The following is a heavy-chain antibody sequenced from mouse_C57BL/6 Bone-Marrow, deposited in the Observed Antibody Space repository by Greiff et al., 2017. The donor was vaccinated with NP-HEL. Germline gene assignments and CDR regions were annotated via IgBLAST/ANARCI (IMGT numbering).Heavy chain of an antibody. CDR1: GYTFTSYW. Sequence: QVQLQQPGTELVKPGASVKLSCKASGYTFTSYWMHWVKQRPGQGLEWIGNINPSNGGTNSNEKFKSKATLTVDTSSSTAYMPLSSLTSEDSAVYDCARSYGKNYYAMDYWGQGTSVTVSS. J-gene: IGHJ4*01. V-gene: IGHV1-53*01. CDR2: INPSNGGT. D-gene: IGHD2-1*01. CDR3: ARSYGKNYYAMDY.